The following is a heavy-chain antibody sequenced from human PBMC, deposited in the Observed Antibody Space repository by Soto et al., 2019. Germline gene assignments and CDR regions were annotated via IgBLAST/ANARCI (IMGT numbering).Heavy chain of an antibody. J-gene: IGHJ6*02. V-gene: IGHV4-4*07. D-gene: IGHD2-2*01. CDR2: IYTSGST. CDR1: GGSISSYY. Sequence: SETLSLTCTVSGGSISSYYWSWIRQPAGKGLEWIGRIYTSGSTNYNPSLKSRVTMSVDTSKNQFSLKLSSVTAADTAVYYCARIVVVPAAKGPYYYYGMDVWGQGTTVTVSS. CDR3: ARIVVVPAAKGPYYYYGMDV.